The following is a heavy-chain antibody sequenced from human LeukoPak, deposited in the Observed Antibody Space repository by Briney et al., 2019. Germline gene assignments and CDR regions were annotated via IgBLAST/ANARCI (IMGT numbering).Heavy chain of an antibody. CDR1: GFTFSSYV. Sequence: PGRSLRLSCAASGFTFSSYVMHGARQAPGKGLEWGAVISYDGSNKYYADSVKGRFTISRDNSKNALYLQMNSLRAEGTAVSYCAKDSLRYCSSTSCYTQIDYWGQGTLVTVSS. V-gene: IGHV3-30*18. J-gene: IGHJ4*02. D-gene: IGHD2-2*02. CDR3: AKDSLRYCSSTSCYTQIDY. CDR2: ISYDGSNK.